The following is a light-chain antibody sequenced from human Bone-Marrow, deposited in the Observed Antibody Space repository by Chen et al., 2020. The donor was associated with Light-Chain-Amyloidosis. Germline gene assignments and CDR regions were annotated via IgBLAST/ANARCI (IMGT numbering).Light chain of an antibody. J-gene: IGLJ3*02. CDR1: NIGSTS. Sequence: SYVLTQPSSVSVAPGQTAPIACGGTNIGSTSVHWYQQTTGQAPLLVVYDDSDRPSGIPERLSGSNSGNTATLTISRVEAGDEADYDCQVWDRSSDRPVFGGGTKLTVL. CDR3: QVWDRSSDRPV. CDR2: DDS. V-gene: IGLV3-21*02.